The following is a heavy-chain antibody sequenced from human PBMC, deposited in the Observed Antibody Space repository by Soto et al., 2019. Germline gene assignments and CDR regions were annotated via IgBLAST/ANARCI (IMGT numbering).Heavy chain of an antibody. CDR3: AAELGNTGYDGHDY. CDR1: GLTFSRYA. V-gene: IGHV3-30*04. D-gene: IGHD5-12*01. J-gene: IGHJ4*02. Sequence: QVQLVESGGGVVQPGRSLRLSCAASGLTFSRYAMHWGRQAPGKGLEWVAVIIYDGSNKHYADSVQGRFTISRDNSKNTLYLQMNSLRAEDTAVYYCAAELGNTGYDGHDYWGQGTLVTVSS. CDR2: IIYDGSNK.